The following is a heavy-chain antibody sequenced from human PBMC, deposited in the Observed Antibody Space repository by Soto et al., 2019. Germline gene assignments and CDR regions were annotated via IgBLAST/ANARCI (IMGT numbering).Heavy chain of an antibody. CDR2: SSGSGGST. CDR1: VFSFSSHS. Sequence: TAGTMALSCSASVFSFSSHSLSWVRIAQGKGLEWVSASSGSGGSTYYADSVKGRFTISRDNSKNTLYLQMISLRAEDTAVYYCAKDLGIAARPSGMDVWGQGTTVTVSS. J-gene: IGHJ6*02. CDR3: AKDLGIAARPSGMDV. D-gene: IGHD6-6*01. V-gene: IGHV3-23*01.